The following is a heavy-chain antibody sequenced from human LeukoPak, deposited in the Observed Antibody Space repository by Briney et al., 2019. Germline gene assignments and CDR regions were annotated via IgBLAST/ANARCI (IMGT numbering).Heavy chain of an antibody. J-gene: IGHJ3*02. CDR2: IYPGDSDT. D-gene: IGHD5-18*01. V-gene: IGHV5-51*01. CDR3: ARVSGGYSYGYDAFDI. CDR1: GYSFTSYW. Sequence: GESLKISCKGSGYSFTSYWIGWVRQMPGKGLEWMGIIYPGDSDTRYSPSFQGQVTISADKSISTAYLQWSSLKASDTAMDYCARVSGGYSYGYDAFDIWGQGTMVTVSS.